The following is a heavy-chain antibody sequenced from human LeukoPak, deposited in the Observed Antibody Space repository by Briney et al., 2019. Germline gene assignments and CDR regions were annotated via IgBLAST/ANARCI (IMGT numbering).Heavy chain of an antibody. D-gene: IGHD3-3*01. V-gene: IGHV3-23*01. CDR1: GITFGFTFSSFA. Sequence: SGGSLRLSCAASGITFGFTFSSFAMSWVRQAPGEGLEWVSGISGSGGRTFYADSVKGRFTISRDNSQNTLHLEMNSLRPEDTAVYYCAKGPPTIFGVVIDDWGQGTLVTVSS. J-gene: IGHJ4*02. CDR2: ISGSGGRT. CDR3: AKGPPTIFGVVIDD.